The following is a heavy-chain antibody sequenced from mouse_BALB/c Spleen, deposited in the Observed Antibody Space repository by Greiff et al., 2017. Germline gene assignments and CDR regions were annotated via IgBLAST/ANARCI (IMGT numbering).Heavy chain of an antibody. CDR2: IWGDGST. CDR3: ARSIYDGDPGFAY. Sequence: QVQLKESGPGLVAPSQSLSITCTVSGFSLTGYGVNWVRQPPGKGLEWLGMIWGDGSTDYYSALKSSLSISKDNSKSQVFLIMNSLQTDDTARYYCARSIYDGDPGFAYWGQGTLVTVSA. D-gene: IGHD2-3*01. J-gene: IGHJ3*01. CDR1: GFSLTGYG. V-gene: IGHV2-6-7*01.